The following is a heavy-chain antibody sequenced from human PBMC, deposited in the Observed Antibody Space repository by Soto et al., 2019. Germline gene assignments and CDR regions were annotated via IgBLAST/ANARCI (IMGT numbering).Heavy chain of an antibody. CDR1: GFTFSSYA. J-gene: IGHJ6*02. V-gene: IGHV3-30-3*01. D-gene: IGHD6-13*01. Sequence: GGSLRLSCAASGFTFSSYAMHWVRQAPGKGLEWVAVISYDGSNKYYADSVKGRFTISRDNSKNTLYLQMNSLRAEDTAVYYCARDGRGSPQRIAAAGKSPGYYYGMDVWGQGTTVTVSS. CDR3: ARDGRGSPQRIAAAGKSPGYYYGMDV. CDR2: ISYDGSNK.